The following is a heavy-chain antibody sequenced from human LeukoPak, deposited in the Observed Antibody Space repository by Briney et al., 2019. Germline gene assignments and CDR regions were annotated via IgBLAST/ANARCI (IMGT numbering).Heavy chain of an antibody. CDR1: GFTFSSYS. Sequence: GGSLRLSCAASGFTFSSYSMNWVRQAPGKGLEWVSSISSSSSYIYYADSVKGRFTISRDKAKNSLYLQMDSLRAEDTAVYYCARDFRSGRTFDYWGQGTLVTVSS. J-gene: IGHJ4*02. V-gene: IGHV3-21*01. D-gene: IGHD2-15*01. CDR3: ARDFRSGRTFDY. CDR2: ISSSSSYI.